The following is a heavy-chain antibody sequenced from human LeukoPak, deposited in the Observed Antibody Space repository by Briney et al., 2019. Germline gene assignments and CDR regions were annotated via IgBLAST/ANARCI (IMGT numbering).Heavy chain of an antibody. D-gene: IGHD1-26*01. CDR3: ARRGEQVYPNWFDP. Sequence: SETLSLTCAVYGGSFSGYYWSWIRQPPGKGLEWIGEIDHSGSTNYKPSLKSRVTISVDTSKNQFSLTLRSVTATDTAVYYCARRGEQVYPNWFDPWGQGNLVTVSS. V-gene: IGHV4-34*01. CDR2: IDHSGST. J-gene: IGHJ5*02. CDR1: GGSFSGYY.